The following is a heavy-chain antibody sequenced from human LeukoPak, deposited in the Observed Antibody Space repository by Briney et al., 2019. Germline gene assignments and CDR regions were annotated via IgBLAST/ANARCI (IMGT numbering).Heavy chain of an antibody. CDR1: AFTFSSYA. CDR3: AKAVNFDWLPNDY. V-gene: IGHV3-23*01. J-gene: IGHJ4*02. D-gene: IGHD3-9*01. Sequence: GGSLRLSCAASAFTFSSYAMTWVRQAPGKGLEWVSGISGSGINTYYADFVKGRFTISRDNSKNTLYLQMNSLRVEDTAVYYCAKAVNFDWLPNDYWGQGTLVTVSS. CDR2: ISGSGINT.